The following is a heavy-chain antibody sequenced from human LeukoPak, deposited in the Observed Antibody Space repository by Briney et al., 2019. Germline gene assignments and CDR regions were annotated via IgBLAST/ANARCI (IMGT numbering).Heavy chain of an antibody. CDR1: DGSFSGYY. J-gene: IGHJ4*02. CDR2: INHSGST. V-gene: IGHV4-34*01. D-gene: IGHD3-10*01. CDR3: AKGVGSGSYYNSY. Sequence: SETLSLTCAVYDGSFSGYYWSWIRQPPGKGLEWIGEINHSGSTNYNPSLKSRVTISVDTSKNQFSLKLSSVTAADTAMYYCAKGVGSGSYYNSYWGQGTLVTVSS.